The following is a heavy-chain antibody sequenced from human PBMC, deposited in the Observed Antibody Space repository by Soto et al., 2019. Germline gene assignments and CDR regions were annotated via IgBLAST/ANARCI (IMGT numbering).Heavy chain of an antibody. V-gene: IGHV4-31*03. D-gene: IGHD2-15*01. CDR3: ARDAALKWFDP. CDR1: GGSTSSGGYY. Sequence: SETLSLTCTVPGGSTSSGGYYWSWIRQYPGKGLEWIGFVYYSGSTYYNPSLKSRVIISVDTSKKQFSLKLSSVTAADTAVYYCARDAALKWFDPWGQGTLVTVSS. J-gene: IGHJ5*02. CDR2: VYYSGST.